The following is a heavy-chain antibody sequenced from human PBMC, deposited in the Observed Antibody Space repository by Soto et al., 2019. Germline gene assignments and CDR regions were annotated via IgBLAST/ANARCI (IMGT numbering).Heavy chain of an antibody. CDR3: AASRGFDSSGYSGYYYGMDV. J-gene: IGHJ6*01. CDR2: ITWNSDEI. Sequence: EVQLVESGGGLVQPGRSLRLSCAASGFTFDDYAMHWVRQRPGRGLEWVSGITWNSDEIGYPDSVKGRFSISRDNAKKYLYLQMNSLGPDDTAVYYCAASRGFDSSGYSGYYYGMDVW. CDR1: GFTFDDYA. D-gene: IGHD3-22*01. V-gene: IGHV3-9*01.